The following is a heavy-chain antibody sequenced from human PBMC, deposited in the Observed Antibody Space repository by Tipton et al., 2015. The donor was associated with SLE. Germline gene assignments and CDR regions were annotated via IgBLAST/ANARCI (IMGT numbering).Heavy chain of an antibody. V-gene: IGHV3-30*04. CDR3: ARETGGAFDI. Sequence: QLVQSGGGVVQPGRSLRLSCAASGFTFSSYAMHWVRQAPGKGLEWVAVISYDGNNKYYADSVKGRFTLSRDNSKNTLYVQMNSLRAEDTAVYFCARETGGAFDIWGQGTVVTVSS. CDR2: ISYDGNNK. CDR1: GFTFSSYA. D-gene: IGHD1-26*01. J-gene: IGHJ3*02.